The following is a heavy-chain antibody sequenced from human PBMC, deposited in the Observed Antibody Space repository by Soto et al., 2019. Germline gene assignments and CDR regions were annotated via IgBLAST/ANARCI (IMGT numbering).Heavy chain of an antibody. CDR3: ARHGGSCSGGSCSLDY. D-gene: IGHD2-15*01. V-gene: IGHV5-51*01. CDR2: IYPGDSDT. J-gene: IGHJ4*02. CDR1: GYSFTSYW. Sequence: GESLKISCKGSGYSFTSYWIGWVRQMPGKGLEWMGIIYPGDSDTRYSPSFQGQVTISADKSISTAYLQWSSLKASDTAMYYCARHGGSCSGGSCSLDYWGQGTLVTVSS.